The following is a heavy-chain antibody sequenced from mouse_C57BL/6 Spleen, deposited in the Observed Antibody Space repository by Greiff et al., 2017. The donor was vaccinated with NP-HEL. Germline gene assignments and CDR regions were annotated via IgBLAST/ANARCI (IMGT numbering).Heavy chain of an antibody. CDR2: IYPGGGYT. Sequence: VQLQQSGAELVRPGTSVKMSCKASGYTFTNYWIGWAKQRPGHGLEWIGDIYPGGGYTNYNEKFKGKATLTADKSSSPAYMQFSSLTSEDSAIYYCARGGSSYGYAMDYWGQGTSVTVSS. V-gene: IGHV1-63*01. D-gene: IGHD1-1*01. J-gene: IGHJ4*01. CDR3: ARGGSSYGYAMDY. CDR1: GYTFTNYW.